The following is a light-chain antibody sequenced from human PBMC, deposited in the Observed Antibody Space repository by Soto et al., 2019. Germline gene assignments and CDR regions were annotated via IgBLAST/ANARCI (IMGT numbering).Light chain of an antibody. CDR3: QQYGSSPWT. CDR2: LAS. V-gene: IGKV3-20*01. CDR1: QSITNNY. J-gene: IGKJ1*01. Sequence: EIVLTQSPGTLSLSPGERATLSCRASQSITNNYLAWYQQKPGQAPRLLIYLASNRAAGIPDRSSGSGSGADFTLTINRLEPEDFAVYHCQQYGSSPWTFGQGTKVDIK.